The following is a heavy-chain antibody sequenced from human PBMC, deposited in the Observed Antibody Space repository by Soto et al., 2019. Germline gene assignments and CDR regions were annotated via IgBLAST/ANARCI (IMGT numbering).Heavy chain of an antibody. CDR2: INHSGST. J-gene: IGHJ6*03. CDR1: GGSFSGYY. CDR3: AIETTSDYYYYMDV. Sequence: KPSETLSLTCAVYGGSFSGYYWSWIRQPPGKGLEWIGEINHSGSTNYNPSLKSRVTISVDTSKNQFSLKLSSVTAADTAVYYCAIETTSDYYYYMDVWGKGTTVTVSS. D-gene: IGHD1-7*01. V-gene: IGHV4-34*01.